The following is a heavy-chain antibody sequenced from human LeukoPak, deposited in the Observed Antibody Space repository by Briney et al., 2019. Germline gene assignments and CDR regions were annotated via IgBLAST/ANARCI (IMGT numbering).Heavy chain of an antibody. V-gene: IGHV4-59*01. Sequence: SETLSLTCTVSGRSISSYYWHWIRPPPGKRREWIGYIYYSGGTNYNPSLKSRVTTSVDTSKNQFSLKLSSVTAADTAVYYCARERLGYYDRSGLDYWGQGTLVTVSS. CDR1: GRSISSYY. D-gene: IGHD3-22*01. CDR2: IYYSGGT. CDR3: ARERLGYYDRSGLDY. J-gene: IGHJ4*02.